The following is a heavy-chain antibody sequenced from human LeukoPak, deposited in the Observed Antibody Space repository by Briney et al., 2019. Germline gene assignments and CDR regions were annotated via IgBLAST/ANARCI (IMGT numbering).Heavy chain of an antibody. Sequence: SETLSLTCTVSGDSISSYYWSWIRQPPGKGLEWIGYIYYSGSTNYKPSLKSRVTISVDTSKNQFSLKLSSVTAADTAVYYCARGGYYGSGNDFRFDPWGQGTLVTVSS. J-gene: IGHJ5*02. CDR1: GDSISSYY. V-gene: IGHV4-59*01. CDR2: IYYSGST. D-gene: IGHD3-10*01. CDR3: ARGGYYGSGNDFRFDP.